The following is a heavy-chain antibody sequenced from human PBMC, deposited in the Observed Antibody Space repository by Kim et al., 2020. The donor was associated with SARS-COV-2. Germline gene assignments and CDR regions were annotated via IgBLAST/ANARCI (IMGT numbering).Heavy chain of an antibody. J-gene: IGHJ4*02. Sequence: GGSLRLSCAASGFRFSSYAMSWVRQSPGKGLEWISTISGDGSTTYYADSLKGRFTSSRDNSKNTLYLQMNSKRTEDTAVYYCAKDRAINDDFWTGYFDYWGQGTLVTVSS. CDR3: AKDRAINDDFWTGYFDY. D-gene: IGHD3-3*01. CDR2: ISGDGSTT. V-gene: IGHV3-23*01. CDR1: GFRFSSYA.